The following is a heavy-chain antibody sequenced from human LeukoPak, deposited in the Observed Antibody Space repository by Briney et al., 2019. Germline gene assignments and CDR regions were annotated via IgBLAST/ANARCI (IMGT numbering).Heavy chain of an antibody. CDR3: AKVGTYCDFWSGYSYFDY. J-gene: IGHJ4*02. D-gene: IGHD3-3*01. CDR1: GFTFSSYG. CDR2: ISYDGSNK. Sequence: PGGSLRLSCAASGFTFSSYGMHWVRQAPGKGLEWVAVISYDGSNKYYADSVKGRFTISRDNSKNTLYLQMNSLRAEDTAVYYCAKVGTYCDFWSGYSYFDYWGQGTLVTVSS. V-gene: IGHV3-30*18.